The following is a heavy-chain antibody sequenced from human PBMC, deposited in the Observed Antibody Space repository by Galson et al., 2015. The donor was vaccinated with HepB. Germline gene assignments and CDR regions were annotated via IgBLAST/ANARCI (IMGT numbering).Heavy chain of an antibody. Sequence: SETLSLTCTVSGDSISTSTYYWGWVRQPPGKGLEWIGSIYYSGGTYYNPSLKSRVTISVDTSKNQFSLKVSSVTAADTAVYYCARSSDMVATYYWGQGTLVTVSS. D-gene: IGHD5-12*01. CDR3: ARSSDMVATYY. CDR1: GDSISTSTYY. J-gene: IGHJ4*02. V-gene: IGHV4-39*01. CDR2: IYYSGGT.